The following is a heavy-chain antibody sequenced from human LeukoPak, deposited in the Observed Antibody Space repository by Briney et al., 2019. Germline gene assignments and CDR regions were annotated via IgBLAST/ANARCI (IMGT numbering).Heavy chain of an antibody. CDR2: ISGSGDKT. CDR1: GFSLSTYA. V-gene: IGHV3-23*01. CDR3: AKDTTAWWYHRAYMNV. J-gene: IGHJ6*03. D-gene: IGHD2-15*01. Sequence: GGSLRLSCAASGFSLSTYALSWVRQAPGGGLEWVAAISGSGDKTYHADSVKGRFTISKDNSENRLSLQMDSLRAEDTAVYFCAKDTTAWWYHRAYMNVWGKGTTVTVSS.